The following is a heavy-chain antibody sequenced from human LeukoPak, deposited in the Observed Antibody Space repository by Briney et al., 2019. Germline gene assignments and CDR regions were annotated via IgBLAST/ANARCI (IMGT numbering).Heavy chain of an antibody. CDR3: AKSGGYGLIDY. J-gene: IGHJ4*02. D-gene: IGHD1-26*01. V-gene: IGHV4-39*01. Sequence: SETLSLTCTVSGASISSSPFYWGWIRQAPGTGLDWIGSIYYSGSTYYNSSPSSRVTISLDTSQNQFSLRLTSVTAADTAVYYCAKSGGYGLIDYWGQGTLVTVSS. CDR2: IYYSGST. CDR1: GASISSSPFY.